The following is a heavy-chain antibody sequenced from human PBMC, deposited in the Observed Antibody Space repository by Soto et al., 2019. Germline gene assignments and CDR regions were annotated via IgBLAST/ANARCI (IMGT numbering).Heavy chain of an antibody. Sequence: QVQLVQSGAEVKKPGSSVKVSCKASGGTFSSYTISWVRQAPGQGLEWMGRIISILGIANYAQKFQGRVTVTADKSTRTAYMAMTSQKSDDTAGYYGAGEGIASACNNYGVKGTIFTVST. D-gene: IGHD6-13*01. CDR2: IISILGIA. CDR3: AGEGIASACNNY. CDR1: GGTFSSYT. J-gene: IGHJ4*02. V-gene: IGHV1-69*08.